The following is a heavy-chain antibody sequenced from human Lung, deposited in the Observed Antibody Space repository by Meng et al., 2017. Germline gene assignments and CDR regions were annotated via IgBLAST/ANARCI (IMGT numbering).Heavy chain of an antibody. D-gene: IGHD6-13*01. CDR1: GFTFRSYE. J-gene: IGHJ4*02. CDR2: IFSSSTYI. V-gene: IGHV3-48*03. CDR3: TREDIPADGPLDY. Sequence: GGSLRLSGAASGFTFRSYEINWVRQAPGKGLEWVAYIFSSSTYIHYADSVKGRFTISRDNAKNSAYLQMNSLRADDTAVYYCTREDIPADGPLDYWGQGILVTVSS.